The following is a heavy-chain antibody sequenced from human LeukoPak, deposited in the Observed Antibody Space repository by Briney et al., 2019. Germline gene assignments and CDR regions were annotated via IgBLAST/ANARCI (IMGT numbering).Heavy chain of an antibody. CDR3: AREAVAGSYGMDV. V-gene: IGHV4-59*12. D-gene: IGHD6-19*01. J-gene: IGHJ6*02. CDR1: GGSISSYY. CDR2: IYYSGST. Sequence: SETLSLTCTVSGGSISSYYWSWIRQPPGKGLEWIGYIYYSGSTNYNPSLKSRVTISVDTSKNQFSLQLNSVTPEDTAVYYCAREAVAGSYGMDVWGQGTTVTVSS.